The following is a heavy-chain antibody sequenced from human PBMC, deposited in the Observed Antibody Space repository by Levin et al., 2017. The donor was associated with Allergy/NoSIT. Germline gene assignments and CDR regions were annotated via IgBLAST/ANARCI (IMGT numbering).Heavy chain of an antibody. CDR3: AKSGNHWYFDL. CDR2: IYYSGST. Sequence: SQTLSLTCTVSGGLSSGTYYWSWIRQHPGKGLEWLGYIYYSGSTYYNPSLEGRLSMSVDTSKHQSSLRLSSVTAADTAVYYCAKSGNHWYFDLWGRGSLVTVSS. D-gene: IGHD1-14*01. J-gene: IGHJ2*01. V-gene: IGHV4-31*03. CDR1: GGLSSGTYY.